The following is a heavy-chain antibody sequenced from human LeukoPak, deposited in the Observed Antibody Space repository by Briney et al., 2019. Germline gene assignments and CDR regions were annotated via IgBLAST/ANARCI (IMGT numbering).Heavy chain of an antibody. D-gene: IGHD3-10*01. CDR1: GGTFSSYA. V-gene: IGHV1-69*01. Sequence: AASVKVSCKASGGTFSSYAISWVRQAPGQGLEWMGGIIPIFGTANYAQKFQGRVTITADESTSTAYMELSSLRSEDTAVYYCLITMVRGGRFQDDYRGQGTLVTVSS. CDR2: IIPIFGTA. CDR3: LITMVRGGRFQDDY. J-gene: IGHJ4*02.